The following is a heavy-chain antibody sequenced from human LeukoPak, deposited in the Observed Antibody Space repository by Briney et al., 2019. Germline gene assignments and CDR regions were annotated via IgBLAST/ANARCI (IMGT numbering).Heavy chain of an antibody. D-gene: IGHD3-10*01. CDR3: ARQILLWFGEPGPFDY. J-gene: IGHJ4*02. CDR1: GGSISTDNYY. V-gene: IGHV4-39*07. CDR2: IYYSGST. Sequence: PSETLSLTCTVSGGSISTDNYYWGWIRQPPGKGLEWIGSIYYSGSTYYNPSLKSRVTISVDTSKNQFSLKLSSVTAADTAVYYCARQILLWFGEPGPFDYWGQGTLVTVSS.